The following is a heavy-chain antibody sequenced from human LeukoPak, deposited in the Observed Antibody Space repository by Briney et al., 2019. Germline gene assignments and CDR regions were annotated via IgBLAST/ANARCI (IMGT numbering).Heavy chain of an antibody. V-gene: IGHV3-30*18. J-gene: IGHJ3*02. Sequence: GGSLRLSCAASGFTFSSYGMHWVRQAPGKGLEWVAVISYDGSNKYYADSVKGRFTISRDNSKNTLYLQMNSLRAEDTAVYYWAKAEMAWGAFDIWGQGTMVTVSS. CDR3: AKAEMAWGAFDI. D-gene: IGHD3-16*01. CDR2: ISYDGSNK. CDR1: GFTFSSYG.